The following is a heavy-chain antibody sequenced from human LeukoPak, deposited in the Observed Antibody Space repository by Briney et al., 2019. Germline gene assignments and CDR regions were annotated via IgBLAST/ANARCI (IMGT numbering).Heavy chain of an antibody. V-gene: IGHV3-23*01. Sequence: GGSLRLSCAASGFTFSSYAMSWVRQAPGKGLEWVSAISGSGGSTYYADSVKGRFTISRDNSKNTLYLQMNSLRAEDTAVYYCARDLASITMVRGVINPPWWFDPWGQGTLVTVSS. D-gene: IGHD3-10*01. CDR3: ARDLASITMVRGVINPPWWFDP. CDR1: GFTFSSYA. J-gene: IGHJ5*02. CDR2: ISGSGGST.